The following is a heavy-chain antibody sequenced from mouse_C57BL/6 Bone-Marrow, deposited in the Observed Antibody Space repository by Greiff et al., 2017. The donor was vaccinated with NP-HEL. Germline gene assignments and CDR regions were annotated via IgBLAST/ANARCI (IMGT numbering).Heavy chain of an antibody. CDR2: IDPSDSYT. CDR1: GYTFTSYW. D-gene: IGHD2-2*01. V-gene: IGHV1-69*01. CDR3: ARVGYGYDGWFSY. J-gene: IGHJ3*01. Sequence: QVQLQQPGAELVMPGASVKLSCKASGYTFTSYWMHWVKQRPGQGLEWIGEIDPSDSYTNYNQKFKGKSTLTVDKSSSTAYMQLSSLTSEDASVYYCARVGYGYDGWFSYWGQGTRVTVSA.